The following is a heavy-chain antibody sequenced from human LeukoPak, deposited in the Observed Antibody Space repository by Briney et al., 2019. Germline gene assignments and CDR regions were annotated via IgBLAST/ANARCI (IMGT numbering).Heavy chain of an antibody. CDR3: AKSGLIWNSDDAFGI. Sequence: GGSLRLSCAASGFTFSSYAMSWVRQAPGKGLEGVSAISGSGGSTYYADSVKGRLTISRDNSKNTLYLQMNSLRAEDTAVYYCAKSGLIWNSDDAFGIWGQGTMVTVSS. CDR2: ISGSGGST. V-gene: IGHV3-23*01. CDR1: GFTFSSYA. J-gene: IGHJ3*02. D-gene: IGHD1-7*01.